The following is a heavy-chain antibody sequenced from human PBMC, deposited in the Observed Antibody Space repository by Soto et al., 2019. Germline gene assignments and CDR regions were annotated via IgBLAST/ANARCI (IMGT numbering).Heavy chain of an antibody. CDR3: ARGQVDYGGNSLGPFDY. CDR1: GFTVSSNY. Sequence: SLRLSCAASGFTVSSNYMSWVRQAPGKGLEWVSVIYSGGSTYYADSVKGRFTISRDNSKNTLYLQMNSLRAEDTAVYYCARGQVDYGGNSLGPFDYWRQGTLVTVSS. D-gene: IGHD4-17*01. CDR2: IYSGGST. J-gene: IGHJ4*02. V-gene: IGHV3-53*01.